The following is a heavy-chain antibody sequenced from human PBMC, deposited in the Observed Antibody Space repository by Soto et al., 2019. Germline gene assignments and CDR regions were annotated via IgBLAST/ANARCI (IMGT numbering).Heavy chain of an antibody. J-gene: IGHJ4*02. D-gene: IGHD6-19*01. V-gene: IGHV1-69*02. CDR1: GGTFSSYT. CDR2: IIPILGIA. Sequence: QVQLVQSGAEVKKPGSSVKVSCKASGGTFSSYTISWVRQAPGQGLEWMGRIIPILGIANYAQKFQGRVTITADKSTSTGYMELSSLRSEDTAVYYCARARNGQWLVLDYWGQGTLVTVSS. CDR3: ARARNGQWLVLDY.